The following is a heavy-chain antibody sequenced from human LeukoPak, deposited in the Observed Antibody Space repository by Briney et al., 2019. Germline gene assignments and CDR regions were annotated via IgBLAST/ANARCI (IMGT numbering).Heavy chain of an antibody. CDR2: ISYDGRNK. J-gene: IGHJ4*02. Sequence: PGRSLRLSCAASGFTFRSYAMHWVRQAPGKGLEWVAVISYDGRNKYYADSVKGRFTISRDDSKNTLYLQVNSLRSDDTAVYYCARDKERWNYDILTGYYSFDYWGQGTLVTVSS. D-gene: IGHD3-9*01. CDR1: GFTFRSYA. CDR3: ARDKERWNYDILTGYYSFDY. V-gene: IGHV3-30*04.